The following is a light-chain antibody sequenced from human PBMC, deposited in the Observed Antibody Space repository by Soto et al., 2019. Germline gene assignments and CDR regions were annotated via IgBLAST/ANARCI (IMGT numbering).Light chain of an antibody. Sequence: DIVMTQSPDSLAVSLGERATINCKSSQSVLYSSNNKNYLAWYQQKPGKAPKLLIYKASSLESGVPSRFSGSGSGTEFTLTISSLQPDDFATYYCQQYSTYSTFGQGTKVDIK. J-gene: IGKJ1*01. CDR3: QQYSTYST. V-gene: IGKV4-1*01. CDR1: QSVLYSSNNKNY. CDR2: KAS.